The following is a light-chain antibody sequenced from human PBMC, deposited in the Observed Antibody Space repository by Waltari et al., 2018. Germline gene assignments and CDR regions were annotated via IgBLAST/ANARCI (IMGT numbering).Light chain of an antibody. V-gene: IGLV1-47*01. J-gene: IGLJ1*01. CDR1: SSNIGGNY. CDR2: KMN. Sequence: QSVLTQPPSASGTPGQKATISCSGGSSNIGGNYVYWYQHLPGKAPKLLTYKMNPRPSVVPDRFSGSKSGTSASLAISGLRSEDEGHYYCAAWDDSLSNFVFGTGTKVTVL. CDR3: AAWDDSLSNFV.